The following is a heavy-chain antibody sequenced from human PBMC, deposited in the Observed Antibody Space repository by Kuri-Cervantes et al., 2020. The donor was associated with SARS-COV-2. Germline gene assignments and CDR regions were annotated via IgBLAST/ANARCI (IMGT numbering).Heavy chain of an antibody. CDR3: ARDGGYCSSTSCFWGSMWDDWFDP. J-gene: IGHJ5*02. CDR2: INHSGST. V-gene: IGHV4-34*01. CDR1: GGSFGGYY. Sequence: ESLKISCAVYGGSFGGYYWSWIRQPPGKGLEWIGEINHSGSTNYNPSLKSRVTISVDTSKNQFSLKLSSVTAADTAVYYCARDGGYCSSTSCFWGSMWDDWFDPWGQGTLVTVSS. D-gene: IGHD2-2*01.